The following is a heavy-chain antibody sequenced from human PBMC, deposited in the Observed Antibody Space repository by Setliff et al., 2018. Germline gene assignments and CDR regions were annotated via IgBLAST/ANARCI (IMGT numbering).Heavy chain of an antibody. CDR3: ARGLHSGTYWGTRPLGLDY. CDR1: GGPTIGYY. D-gene: IGHD1-26*01. V-gene: IGHV4-59*08. CDR2: IHPWGGSSEST. J-gene: IGHJ4*02. Sequence: SETLSLTCAVSGGPTIGYYWTWIRQAPGKELEWIGYIHPWGGSSESTNYSPSLKSRITISLDKSKSQFSLKLTSVTVADTAVYYCARGLHSGTYWGTRPLGLDYWGQGSLVTVSS.